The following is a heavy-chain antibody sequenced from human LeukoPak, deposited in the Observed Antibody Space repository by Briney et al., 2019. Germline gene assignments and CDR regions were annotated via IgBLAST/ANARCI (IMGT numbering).Heavy chain of an antibody. CDR2: INHSGST. J-gene: IGHJ5*02. V-gene: IGHV4-34*01. D-gene: IGHD3-10*01. CDR3: ARQGVLLWFGGSPPNWFDP. Sequence: PSETLSLTCAVYGGSFSGYYWSWIRQPPGKGLEWIGEINHSGSTNYNPSLKSRVTISVDTSKNQFSLKLSSVTAADTAVYYCARQGVLLWFGGSPPNWFDPWGQGTLVTVSS. CDR1: GGSFSGYY.